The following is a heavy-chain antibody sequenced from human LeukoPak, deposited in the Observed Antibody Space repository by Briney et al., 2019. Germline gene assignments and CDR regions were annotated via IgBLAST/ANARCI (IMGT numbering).Heavy chain of an antibody. CDR1: GYSFTEYG. J-gene: IGHJ4*02. V-gene: IGHV1-2*02. Sequence: ASVKVSCKASGYSFTEYGVTWVRQAPGQGLEWMGWINPDSGGTNYAQKFQGRVTMTRDTSISTAYMELSRLRSDDTAVYYCARGAGGSYWTYWGQGTLVTVSS. CDR2: INPDSGGT. CDR3: ARGAGGSYWTY. D-gene: IGHD1-26*01.